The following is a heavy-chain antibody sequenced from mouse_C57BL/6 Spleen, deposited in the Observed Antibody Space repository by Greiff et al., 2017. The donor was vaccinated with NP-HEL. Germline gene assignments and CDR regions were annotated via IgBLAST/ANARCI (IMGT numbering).Heavy chain of an antibody. V-gene: IGHV1-18*01. CDR2: INPNNGGT. D-gene: IGHD1-1*01. J-gene: IGHJ2*01. CDR3: ARLTTVVAREYYFDY. CDR1: GYTFTDYN. Sequence: EVQLQESGPELVKPGASVKIPCKASGYTFTDYNMDWVKQSHGKSLEWIGDINPNNGGTNYNQKFKGKATLTVDKSSSTAYMELRSLTSEDTAVYYCARLTTVVAREYYFDYWGQGTTLTVSS.